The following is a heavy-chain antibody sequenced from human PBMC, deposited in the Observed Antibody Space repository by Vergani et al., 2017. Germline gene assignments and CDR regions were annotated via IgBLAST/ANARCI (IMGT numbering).Heavy chain of an antibody. CDR1: DSTFSDYN. CDR2: ISPKTGDT. D-gene: IGHD1-26*01. Sequence: QVQLMQSGPVMKKPGGSMKVSCQASDSTFSDYNIHWLRQAPGQGLQWMGWISPKTGDTDYLQRFQDRVTMTRDASTKTVYLKMTRLTSDDTAIYYCAHSWNFGRRDWFDSWGPGTLVTVSS. J-gene: IGHJ5*01. V-gene: IGHV1-2*02. CDR3: AHSWNFGRRDWFDS.